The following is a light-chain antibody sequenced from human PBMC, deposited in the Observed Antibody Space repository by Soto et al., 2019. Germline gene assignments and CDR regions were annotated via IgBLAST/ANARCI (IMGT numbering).Light chain of an antibody. V-gene: IGKV1-5*01. Sequence: DIHVTQSASTLSASVVDRVTITCRARQSISSWLAWYQQKPGKAPKLLIYDASSLESGVPSRFSGSGSGTDFTLTISSLQPEDFATYYCQQSYSSTRTFGQGTKVDIK. CDR2: DAS. J-gene: IGKJ1*01. CDR3: QQSYSSTRT. CDR1: QSISSW.